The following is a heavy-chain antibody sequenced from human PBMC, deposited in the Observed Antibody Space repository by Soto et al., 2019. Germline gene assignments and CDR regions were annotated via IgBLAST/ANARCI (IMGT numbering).Heavy chain of an antibody. D-gene: IGHD5-18*01. CDR1: GGTFSSYT. Sequence: GASVKVSCKASGGTFSSYTISWVRQAPGQGLEWMGMIIPIGGSTNYAQKFQGRVTMTTDTSTSTVYMELSSLRSEDTAVYYCARDDTKPRGYSYGYHPVGFDYWGQGIPVTVSS. J-gene: IGHJ4*02. V-gene: IGHV1-69*08. CDR3: ARDDTKPRGYSYGYHPVGFDY. CDR2: IIPIGGST.